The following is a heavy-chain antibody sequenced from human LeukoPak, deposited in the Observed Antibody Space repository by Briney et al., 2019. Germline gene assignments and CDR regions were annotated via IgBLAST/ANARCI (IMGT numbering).Heavy chain of an antibody. J-gene: IGHJ4*02. V-gene: IGHV3-23*01. CDR1: GFNFGSYS. Sequence: GGSLRLSCAASGFNFGSYSMTWVRQAPGKGLEWVPVISADSATTFYADSVKGRFTISRDNAKNTVFLQMSSLRAEDTALYYCARKSASGNYPLDHWGQGTLVTVSS. CDR2: ISADSATT. CDR3: ARKSASGNYPLDH. D-gene: IGHD3-10*01.